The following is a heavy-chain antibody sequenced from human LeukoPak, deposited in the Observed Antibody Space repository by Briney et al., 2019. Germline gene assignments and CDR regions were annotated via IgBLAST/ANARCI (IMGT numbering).Heavy chain of an antibody. J-gene: IGHJ4*02. V-gene: IGHV3-23*01. CDR3: AKDYPGSSYPRTSRLFDY. D-gene: IGHD3-10*01. CDR1: GFTFRSYA. Sequence: GGSLRLSCAASGFTFRSYAMSWVRQAPGKGLEWVSAISASGGSTYYSDSVMGRFAISRDNSKNTLYLQMSSLRADDTAVYYCAKDYPGSSYPRTSRLFDYWGQGTLVTVSS. CDR2: ISASGGST.